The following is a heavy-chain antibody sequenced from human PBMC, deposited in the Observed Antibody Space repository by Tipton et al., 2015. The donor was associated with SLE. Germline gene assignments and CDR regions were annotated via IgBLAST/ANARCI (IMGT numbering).Heavy chain of an antibody. CDR3: GKGRGRGYRYGSIHY. CDR2: IYSGGFGT. CDR1: GFTFSNAW. V-gene: IGHV3-23*03. Sequence: SLRLSCAASGFTFSNAWMSWVRQAPGKGLEWVALIYSGGFGTAYADAVKGRFSVTRDSSGSTVYLQMKSLRTEDTAIYYCGKGRGRGYRYGSIHYWGQGTLVTVSS. D-gene: IGHD5-18*01. J-gene: IGHJ4*02.